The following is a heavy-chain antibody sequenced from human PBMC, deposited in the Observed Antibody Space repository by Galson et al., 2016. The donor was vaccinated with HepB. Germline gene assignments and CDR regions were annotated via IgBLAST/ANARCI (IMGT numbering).Heavy chain of an antibody. D-gene: IGHD4/OR15-4a*01. CDR1: GYIFISHA. Sequence: SVKVSCKASGYIFISHAIHWVRQAPGQRLEWMGWIDPDNGNTKRSQKFQGRVTITRDTSASTVYMELSSLRSEDTAVYYCARGYDYMFDPWGHGTQVTVSS. J-gene: IGHJ5*02. V-gene: IGHV1-3*01. CDR2: IDPDNGNT. CDR3: ARGYDYMFDP.